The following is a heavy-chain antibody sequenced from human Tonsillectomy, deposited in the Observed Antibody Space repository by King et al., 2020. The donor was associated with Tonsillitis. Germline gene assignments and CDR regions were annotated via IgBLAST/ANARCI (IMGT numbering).Heavy chain of an antibody. CDR2: ICESGGST. J-gene: IGHJ4*02. V-gene: IGHV3-23*04. Sequence: VQLVESGGGLVQLGGSLRLSCVASTFTFSSYAMSWVRQAPGKGLEGGSAICESGGSTYYADSVSCRFTISRDNSKNTLYPQMNSLRAEDTAVYYCAKDIYSIAVTGSFDDWGQGTPVTVDS. CDR1: TFTFSSYA. CDR3: AKDIYSIAVTGSFDD. D-gene: IGHD6-19*01.